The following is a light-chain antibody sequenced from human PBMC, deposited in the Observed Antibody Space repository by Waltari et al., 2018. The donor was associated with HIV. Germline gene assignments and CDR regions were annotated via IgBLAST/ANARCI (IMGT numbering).Light chain of an antibody. J-gene: IGLJ2*01. CDR2: KDT. V-gene: IGLV3-25*03. CDR1: ALPKQY. Sequence: SYELTQPPSVSASPGQTARITCPGDALPKQYAFWYRQKPGQAPVLVMYKDTKRPSGIPERFSGSSSGTTVTLTISGVQAEDEADYYCQSADSSGTSVLFGGGTKLTVL. CDR3: QSADSSGTSVL.